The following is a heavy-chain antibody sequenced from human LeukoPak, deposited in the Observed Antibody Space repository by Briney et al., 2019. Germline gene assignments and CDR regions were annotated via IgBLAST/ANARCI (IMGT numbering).Heavy chain of an antibody. CDR1: GFTFSSYA. Sequence: GGSLRLSCAASGFTFSSYAMHWVRQAPGKGREWVAVISYDGSNKYYADSVKGRFTVSRDHSQNTLYLQMNSLKPEDTAVYYCARDLGYCSSTSCFLSIDYWGQGTLVTVSS. D-gene: IGHD2-2*01. CDR2: ISYDGSNK. J-gene: IGHJ4*02. V-gene: IGHV3-30*07. CDR3: ARDLGYCSSTSCFLSIDY.